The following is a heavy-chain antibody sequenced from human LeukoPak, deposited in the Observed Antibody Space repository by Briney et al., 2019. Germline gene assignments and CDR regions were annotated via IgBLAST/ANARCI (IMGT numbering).Heavy chain of an antibody. CDR3: ARVRGVVGAFDI. CDR2: IYYSGST. J-gene: IGHJ3*02. V-gene: IGHV4-31*03. Sequence: SQTLSLTCTVSGGSISSGGYYWSWIRQHPGKGLEWIGYIYYSGSTYYNPSLKSRVTISVDTSKNQFSLKLSSVTAADTAVYYCARVRGVVGAFDIWGQGTMVTVSS. CDR1: GGSISSGGYY. D-gene: IGHD2-15*01.